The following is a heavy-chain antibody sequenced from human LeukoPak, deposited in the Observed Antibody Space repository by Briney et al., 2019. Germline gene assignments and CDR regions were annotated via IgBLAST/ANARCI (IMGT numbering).Heavy chain of an antibody. D-gene: IGHD5-24*01. CDR2: MSSSDDGR. Sequence: GGTLRLSCAASGFTFSSYGMSWVRQAPGKGLEWVSAMSSSDDGRYYADSVKGRFTISRDNSKNTLYLQMNSLRAEDTAVYYCARDSQSYNQPTTPHNWGQGTLVTVSS. CDR1: GFTFSSYG. V-gene: IGHV3-23*01. CDR3: ARDSQSYNQPTTPHN. J-gene: IGHJ4*02.